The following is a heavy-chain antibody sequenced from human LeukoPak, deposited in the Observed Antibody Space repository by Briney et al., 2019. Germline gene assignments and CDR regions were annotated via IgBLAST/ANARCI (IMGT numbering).Heavy chain of an antibody. CDR2: IKPDGSAE. V-gene: IGHV3-7*01. D-gene: IGHD6-13*01. CDR1: GFTFSSNW. CDR3: ARANNSSWHN. J-gene: IGHJ4*02. Sequence: GGSLRLSCATSGFTFSSNWMSWVRHVPGRGLDWVANIKPDGSAEYYAASVKGRFTVSRDNAENSLYLQMNSLRVEDTAVYYCARANNSSWHNWGQGTLVTVSS.